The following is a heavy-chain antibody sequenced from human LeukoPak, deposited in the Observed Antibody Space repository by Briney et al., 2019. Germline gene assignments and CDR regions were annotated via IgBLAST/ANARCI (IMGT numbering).Heavy chain of an antibody. D-gene: IGHD6-19*01. V-gene: IGHV3-23*01. CDR3: VKDIGIAVAGRDEYFQH. CDR1: GFTFSSYA. CDR2: ISSSGGST. Sequence: GGSLRLSCATSGFTFSSYAMSWVRQAPGKGLEWVSAISSSGGSTYYADSVKGRFPISRDNSKNTLYLQMNSLRAEDTAVYYCVKDIGIAVAGRDEYFQHWGQGTLVTVSS. J-gene: IGHJ1*01.